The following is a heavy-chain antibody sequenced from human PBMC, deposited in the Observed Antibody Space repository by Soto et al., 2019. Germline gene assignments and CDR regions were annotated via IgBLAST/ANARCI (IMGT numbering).Heavy chain of an antibody. D-gene: IGHD6-19*01. CDR3: ARVLKSSGWDNDVFDI. V-gene: IGHV3-74*03. CDR1: GFTFYISF. J-gene: IGHJ3*02. Sequence: GRSLELSCVSSGFTFYISFIDWARKNPSKGLVWVSRIETYGSATKYADSVKGRFTISRDNAKDTMSLQMNSLRAEDTAVYYCARVLKSSGWDNDVFDIWGQGTMVTVS. CDR2: IETYGSAT.